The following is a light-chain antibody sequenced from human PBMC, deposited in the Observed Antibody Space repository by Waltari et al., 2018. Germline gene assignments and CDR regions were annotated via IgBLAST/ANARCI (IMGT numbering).Light chain of an antibody. V-gene: IGKV1-5*03. CDR2: KAS. Sequence: DIQMTQSPSILSASVGDRVTITCRASESVSGWLAWYQQEPGKTPKLLIYKASTLESGVPSRFSGSGSGTEFTLTISSLQPHDFATYYCQQYSSDSRTFCQGTKVEIK. CDR3: QQYSSDSRT. J-gene: IGKJ1*01. CDR1: ESVSGW.